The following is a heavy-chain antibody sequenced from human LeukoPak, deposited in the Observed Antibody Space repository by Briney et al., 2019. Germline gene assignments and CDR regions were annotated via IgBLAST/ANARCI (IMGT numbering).Heavy chain of an antibody. J-gene: IGHJ5*02. Sequence: QTGGSLRLSCAASGFTFSSYWMSWVRQAPGKGLEWVANMKQDGSEKYYVDSVKGRFTISRDNAKNSLYLQMNSLRAEDTAVYYCARGTMIRGYNWFDPWGQGTLSPSPQ. CDR2: MKQDGSEK. D-gene: IGHD3-10*01. CDR3: ARGTMIRGYNWFDP. V-gene: IGHV3-7*04. CDR1: GFTFSSYW.